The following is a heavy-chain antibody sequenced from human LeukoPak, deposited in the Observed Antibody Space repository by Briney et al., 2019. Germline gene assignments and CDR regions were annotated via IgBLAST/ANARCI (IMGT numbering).Heavy chain of an antibody. CDR2: INPNSGGT. J-gene: IGHJ4*02. Sequence: ASVKVSCKASGYTFTGYYMHWVRQAPGQGLEWMGWINPNSGGTNYAQKFQGRVTMTRDTSISTAYMELSRLRSDDTVVYYCARTGTYYDFWSGYHDYWGQGTLVTVSS. D-gene: IGHD3-3*01. CDR3: ARTGTYYDFWSGYHDY. CDR1: GYTFTGYY. V-gene: IGHV1-2*02.